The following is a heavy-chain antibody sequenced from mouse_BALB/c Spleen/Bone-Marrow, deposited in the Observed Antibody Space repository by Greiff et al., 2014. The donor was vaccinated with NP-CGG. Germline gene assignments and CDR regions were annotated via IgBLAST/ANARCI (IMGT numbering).Heavy chain of an antibody. CDR1: GYTFTSYW. CDR3: ARDHPYYFDY. J-gene: IGHJ2*01. V-gene: IGHV1-7*01. CDR2: INPSTGYT. Sequence: QVQLQQSGAELAKPGASVKMSCKASGYTFTSYWMHWVKQRPGQGLEWIGYINPSTGYTEYNQKFKVKATLTADKSSSTAYMQLSSLTAEDSAVYYCARDHPYYFDYWGQGTTLTVSS.